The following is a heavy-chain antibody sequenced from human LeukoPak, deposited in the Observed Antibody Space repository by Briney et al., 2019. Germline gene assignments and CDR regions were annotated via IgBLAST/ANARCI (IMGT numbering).Heavy chain of an antibody. CDR2: IYYSGST. V-gene: IGHV4-59*08. D-gene: IGHD3-22*01. J-gene: IGHJ4*02. Sequence: SETLSLTCTVSGGSISSYYWSWIRQPPGKGLEWIGYIYYSGSTNYNPSLKSRVTISVDTSKNLFSLKLSSVTAADTAVYYCHGHYYDSSGYSDYWGQGTLVTVSS. CDR3: HGHYYDSSGYSDY. CDR1: GGSISSYY.